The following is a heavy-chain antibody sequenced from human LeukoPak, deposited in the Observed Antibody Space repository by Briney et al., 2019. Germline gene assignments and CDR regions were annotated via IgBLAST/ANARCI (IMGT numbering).Heavy chain of an antibody. J-gene: IGHJ4*02. D-gene: IGHD6-19*01. CDR2: INSNSGST. V-gene: IGHV1-2*02. CDR3: ARVRVYSSGRNFDY. CDR1: GYTFTDYY. Sequence: GASVKVSCKASGYTFTDYYVHWVRQAPGQGLEWMGWINSNSGSTSYAQNFQGRVTMTRDTSISTLYVELSSLRSDDTAVYYCARVRVYSSGRNFDYWGQGTLVTVSS.